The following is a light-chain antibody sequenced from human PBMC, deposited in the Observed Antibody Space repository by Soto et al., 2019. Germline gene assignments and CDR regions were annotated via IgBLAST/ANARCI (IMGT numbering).Light chain of an antibody. CDR3: QQRRT. V-gene: IGKV3-11*01. CDR2: DAS. J-gene: IGKJ1*01. CDR1: QSVSDR. Sequence: EIVMTQSPDTLSVSPGERATLSCRASQSVSDRVVWYQQKPGQAPRLLIYDASNRATGIPARFSGSGSGTDFTLTISSLEPEDFAVYYCQQRRTFGQGTKVDI.